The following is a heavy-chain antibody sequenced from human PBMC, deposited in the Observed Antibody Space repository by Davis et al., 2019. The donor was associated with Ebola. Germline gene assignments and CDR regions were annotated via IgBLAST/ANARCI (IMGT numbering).Heavy chain of an antibody. D-gene: IGHD1-1*01. CDR2: IYHSGST. CDR3: ATQSLLEYFDY. V-gene: IGHV4-38-2*02. Sequence: MPSETLSLTCTVSGYSISSGYYWGWIRQPPGKGLEWIGSIYHSGSTYYNPSLKSRVTISVDTSKNQFSLKLSSVTAADTAVYYCATQSLLEYFDYWGQGALVTVSS. CDR1: GYSISSGYY. J-gene: IGHJ4*02.